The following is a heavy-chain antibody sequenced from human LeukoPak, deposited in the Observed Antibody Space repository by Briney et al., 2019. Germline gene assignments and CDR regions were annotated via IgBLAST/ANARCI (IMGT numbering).Heavy chain of an antibody. CDR3: GRIYSDPHYYYGMDV. V-gene: IGHV3-30-3*01. CDR2: ISYDGSNK. CDR1: GFTFSSYA. D-gene: IGHD4-11*01. J-gene: IGHJ6*02. Sequence: PGGSLRLSCAASGFTFSSYAMHWVRQAPGKGLEWVAIISYDGSNKYYADSVKGRFTISRDNSKNTLYLQMNSLRAEDTAVYYCGRIYSDPHYYYGMDVWGQGTTVTVSS.